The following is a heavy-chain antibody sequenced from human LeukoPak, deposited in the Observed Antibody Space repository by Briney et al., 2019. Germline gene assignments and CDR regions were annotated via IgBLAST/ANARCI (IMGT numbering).Heavy chain of an antibody. J-gene: IGHJ4*02. CDR1: GFTFNTYS. CDR3: ARESEYSPFDY. Sequence: GGSLRLSCAASGFTFNTYSMNWVRQAPRKGLEWVSYITSSSRTIYYADSVKGRFTISRDNAKNPLYLQMNSLRDEDTAVYYCARESEYSPFDYWGQGTLVTVSS. CDR2: ITSSSRTI. D-gene: IGHD6-6*01. V-gene: IGHV3-48*02.